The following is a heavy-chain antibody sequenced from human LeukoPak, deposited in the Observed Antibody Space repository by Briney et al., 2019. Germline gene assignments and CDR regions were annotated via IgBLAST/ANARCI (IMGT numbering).Heavy chain of an antibody. D-gene: IGHD2-15*01. J-gene: IGHJ6*03. V-gene: IGHV4-59*01. CDR2: IDYSGST. Sequence: SETLSLTCTVSDGSISSYYWSWIRQPPGKGLEWIGYIDYSGSTNYNPSLKSRVTISVVTSKNQFSLKPSSVTAADTAVYYCARSVEGYCRGGSCYFYSYYMDVWGKGTTVTVSS. CDR3: ARSVEGYCRGGSCYFYSYYMDV. CDR1: DGSISSYY.